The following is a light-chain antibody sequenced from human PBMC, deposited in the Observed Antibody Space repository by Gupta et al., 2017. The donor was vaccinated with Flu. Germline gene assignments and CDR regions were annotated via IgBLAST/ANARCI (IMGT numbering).Light chain of an antibody. CDR3: QEYKNWPPWT. J-gene: IGKJ1*01. CDR1: QSVRSN. Sequence: EIVMTQSPATLSVSPGEIATLSCRASQSVRSNLAWYKQKPGQAPRLLIYGASTRDTGLPARFSGGGCGKQLSLTISSRQLDDFAGYYCQEYKNWPPWTFGQGTKVEIK. CDR2: GAS. V-gene: IGKV3-15*01.